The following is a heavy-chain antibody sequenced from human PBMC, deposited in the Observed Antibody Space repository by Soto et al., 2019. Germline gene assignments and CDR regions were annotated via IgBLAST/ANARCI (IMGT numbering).Heavy chain of an antibody. CDR1: GFTFDSYA. J-gene: IGHJ4*02. CDR3: AKDVEGSGYDSGNDY. Sequence: EVQLLESWGGLVQPGGSLRLSCAASGFTFDSYAMSWVRQAPGKGLEWVSSISGSGGSTYYPDSVKGRFTISRDNSKNTLSLQMNSLRAEDTAMYYCAKDVEGSGYDSGNDYWGQGTLVTVSS. V-gene: IGHV3-23*01. D-gene: IGHD5-12*01. CDR2: ISGSGGST.